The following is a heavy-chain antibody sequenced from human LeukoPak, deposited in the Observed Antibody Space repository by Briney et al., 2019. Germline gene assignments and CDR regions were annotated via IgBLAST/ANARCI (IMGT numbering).Heavy chain of an antibody. D-gene: IGHD3-9*01. V-gene: IGHV3-53*01. J-gene: IGHJ6*03. Sequence: GGSLRLSCAASGFTVSSNYMSWVRQAPGKGLEWVSVIYSGGSTYYADSVKGRFTISRDNSKNTLYLQMNSLRAEDTAVYYCARMRHYDILTGYSPDYYMDVWGKGTTVTVSS. CDR2: IYSGGST. CDR1: GFTVSSNY. CDR3: ARMRHYDILTGYSPDYYMDV.